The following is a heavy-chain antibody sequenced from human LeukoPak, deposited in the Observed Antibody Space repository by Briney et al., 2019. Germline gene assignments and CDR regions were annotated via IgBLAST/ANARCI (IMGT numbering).Heavy chain of an antibody. J-gene: IGHJ4*02. D-gene: IGHD1-20*01. CDR1: GGSISSGDYS. CDR2: IYHSGST. V-gene: IGHV4-30-2*01. Sequence: SETLSLTCAVSGGSISSGDYSWSWIRQPPGKGLEWIAYIYHSGSTYYNPSLKSRVTMSVDRSENQFSLNLSSVTAADTAVYYCAGSHNYYFDYWGQGTLVTVSS. CDR3: AGSHNYYFDY.